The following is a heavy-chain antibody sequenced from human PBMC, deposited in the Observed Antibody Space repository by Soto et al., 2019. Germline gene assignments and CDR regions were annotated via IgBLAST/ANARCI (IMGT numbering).Heavy chain of an antibody. D-gene: IGHD3-22*01. CDR1: GFTFSSYE. Sequence: GGSLRLSCAASGFTFSSYEMNWVRQAPGKGLEWVSYISSSGSTIYYADSVKGRFTISRDNAKNSLYLQMNSLRAEDTAVYYCARGGITMIVVVPPDYWGQGTLVTVSS. J-gene: IGHJ4*02. CDR2: ISSSGSTI. CDR3: ARGGITMIVVVPPDY. V-gene: IGHV3-48*03.